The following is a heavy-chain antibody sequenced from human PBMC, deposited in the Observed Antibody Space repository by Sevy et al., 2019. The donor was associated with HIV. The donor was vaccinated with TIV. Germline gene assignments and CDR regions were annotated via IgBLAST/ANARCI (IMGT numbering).Heavy chain of an antibody. J-gene: IGHJ5*02. CDR1: GGSISSYY. V-gene: IGHV4-59*01. Sequence: SETLSLTCTVSGGSISSYYWSWIRQPPGKGLEYIGYIHYTESANYKPSLKSRVTISVDTSKNQFSLKLSSLTAADTAVYYWTRAPPVRSGDDSLNWFDPWGQGSLVTVSS. CDR3: TRAPPVRSGDDSLNWFDP. D-gene: IGHD5-12*01. CDR2: IHYTESA.